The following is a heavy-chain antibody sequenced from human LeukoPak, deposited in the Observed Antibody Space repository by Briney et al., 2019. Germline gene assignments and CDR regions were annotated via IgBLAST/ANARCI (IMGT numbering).Heavy chain of an antibody. V-gene: IGHV4-59*08. J-gene: IGHJ4*02. D-gene: IGHD7-27*01. CDR2: VSYSGSS. CDR1: GGSISNYY. CDR3: ARLQGRGDNYLDY. Sequence: PGGSLSLTCTVSGGSISNYYWSWIRQPPGKRLEWIGYVSYSGSSSSNPSLESRVTISVDMSKNQFSLRLSSVTASDTAVYYCARLQGRGDNYLDYWGQGTLVTVSS.